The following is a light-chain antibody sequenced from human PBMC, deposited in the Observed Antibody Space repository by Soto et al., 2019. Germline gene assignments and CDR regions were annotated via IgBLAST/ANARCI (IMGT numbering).Light chain of an antibody. CDR2: AAS. CDR1: QVIRND. J-gene: IGKJ1*01. Sequence: QMTQSTSSLSASVVDRVTVTCEASQVIRNDLGWYQQKPWKAPKLLIYAASSLQSGVPSRFSGSGSGTDFTLTISSLQPEDFATYYCQQSYSTPRTFGQGTKVDI. V-gene: IGKV1-39*01. CDR3: QQSYSTPRT.